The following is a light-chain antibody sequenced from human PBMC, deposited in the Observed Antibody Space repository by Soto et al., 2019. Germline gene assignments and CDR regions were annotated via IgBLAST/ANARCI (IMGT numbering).Light chain of an antibody. J-gene: IGKJ1*01. CDR1: QSVSSSH. CDR2: GAS. CDR3: QQFASSPWT. Sequence: ETVLTQSPGTLSLSPGERATLSCRASQSVSSSHLTWYQQKPGQAPRLLIYGASSRATGIPDRFSGSGSGTDFPLTISRLEPEDFALYYCQQFASSPWTFGQGTKVEIK. V-gene: IGKV3-20*01.